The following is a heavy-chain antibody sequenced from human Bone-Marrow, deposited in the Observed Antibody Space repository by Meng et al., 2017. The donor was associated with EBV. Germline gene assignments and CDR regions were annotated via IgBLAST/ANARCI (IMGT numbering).Heavy chain of an antibody. CDR2: VHYSGST. CDR3: ARGREPGYDSPTGRWFDP. D-gene: IGHD3-10*01. J-gene: IGHJ5*02. V-gene: IGHV4-39*07. CDR1: GGSISSFYY. Sequence: QLQLQESGPGQVKPSXPLSLTCAVSGGSISSFYYWGWIRQPPGRGLEWIGSVHYSGSTYYSPSLKSRVTISVVTSKNQFSLKLNSVTAADTAVYYCARGREPGYDSPTGRWFDPGGQGILVTVSS.